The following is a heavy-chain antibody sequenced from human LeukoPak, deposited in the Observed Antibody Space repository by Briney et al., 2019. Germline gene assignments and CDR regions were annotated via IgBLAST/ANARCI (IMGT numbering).Heavy chain of an antibody. CDR2: INWNGGST. CDR3: ARDRIVRATSAGGY. Sequence: GGSLRLSCAASGFTFDDYAMTWVRQAPGKGLEWVSGINWNGGSTGYADSVKGRFTISRDNAKNSLYLQMNSLRAEDTAFYYCARDRIVRATSAGGYWGQGTLVTVSS. D-gene: IGHD1-26*01. CDR1: GFTFDDYA. J-gene: IGHJ4*02. V-gene: IGHV3-20*04.